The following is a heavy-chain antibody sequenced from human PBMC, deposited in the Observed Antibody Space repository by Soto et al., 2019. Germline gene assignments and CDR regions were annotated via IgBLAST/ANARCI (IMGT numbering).Heavy chain of an antibody. V-gene: IGHV4-4*02. CDR1: SGSISSSNW. D-gene: IGHD6-6*01. J-gene: IGHJ5*02. CDR2: IYHRGNT. CDR3: ARGVYSSSGFDP. Sequence: SETLSLTCAVSSGSISSSNWWSWVRQPPGKGLEWIGEIYHRGNTNYNPSLSSRVTISVDKSKNQFSLKLSSVSAADTAVYYCARGVYSSSGFDPWGQGILVTVSS.